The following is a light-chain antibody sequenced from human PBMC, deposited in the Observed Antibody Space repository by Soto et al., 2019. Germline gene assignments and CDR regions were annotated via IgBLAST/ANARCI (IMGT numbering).Light chain of an antibody. Sequence: QSVLTQPASVSGSPGQSITISCNGISSDVGGYNYVSWYQQHPGKAPKLMIYDVSNRPSGVSNRFSGSKSGNTASLTISGLQAEDEADYYCSSYTSSSTLVFGTGTKVTVL. J-gene: IGLJ1*01. CDR1: SSDVGGYNY. V-gene: IGLV2-14*01. CDR3: SSYTSSSTLV. CDR2: DVS.